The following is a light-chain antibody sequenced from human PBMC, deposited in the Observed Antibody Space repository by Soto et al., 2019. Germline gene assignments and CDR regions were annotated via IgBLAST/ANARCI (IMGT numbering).Light chain of an antibody. CDR2: DAS. CDR1: QSVSSY. V-gene: IGKV3-11*01. CDR3: QQRSNWPRT. J-gene: IGKJ3*01. Sequence: EIVVNQSQGTRWFCQGAKAILSCMASQSVSSYLAWYQQKPGQAPRLLIYDASNRATGIPARFSGSGSGTDFTLTLTSLEPPDFAVYYCQQRSNWPRTFGPGTKVDI.